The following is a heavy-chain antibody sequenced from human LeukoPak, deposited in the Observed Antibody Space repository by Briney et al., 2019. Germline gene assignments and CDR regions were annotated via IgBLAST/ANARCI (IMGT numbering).Heavy chain of an antibody. J-gene: IGHJ3*02. Sequence: SETLSLTCAVYGGSFSGYYWSWIRQPPGKGLEWIGEINHSGSTNYNPSLKSRVTISVDTSKNQFSLKLSSVTAADTAVYYCARGRYSSGIRAFDIWGQGTMVTVSS. V-gene: IGHV4-34*01. CDR3: ARGRYSSGIRAFDI. CDR1: GGSFSGYY. D-gene: IGHD6-19*01. CDR2: INHSGST.